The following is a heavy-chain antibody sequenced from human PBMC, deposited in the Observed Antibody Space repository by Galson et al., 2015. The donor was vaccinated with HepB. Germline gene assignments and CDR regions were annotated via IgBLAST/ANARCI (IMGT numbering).Heavy chain of an antibody. J-gene: IGHJ6*02. CDR3: TTVGRMSTPGPYYYYGMDV. Sequence: SLRLSCAASGFTFSNAWMSWVRQAPGKGLEWVGRIKSKTDGGTTDYAAPVKGRFTISRDDSKNTLYLQMNSLKTEDTAVYYCTTVGRMSTPGPYYYYGMDVWGQGTTVTVSS. CDR2: IKSKTDGGTT. D-gene: IGHD2-8*01. V-gene: IGHV3-15*01. CDR1: GFTFSNAW.